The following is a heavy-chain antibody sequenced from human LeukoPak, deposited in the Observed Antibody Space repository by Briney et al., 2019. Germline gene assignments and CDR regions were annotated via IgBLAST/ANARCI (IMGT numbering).Heavy chain of an antibody. CDR1: GGSISSGDYY. Sequence: SETLSLTCTVSGGSISSGDYYWSWIRQPPGKGLEWIGYIYYSGSTYYNPSLKSRVTILVDTSKNQFSLKLSSVTAADTAVYYCARTSLQYYFDYWGQGTLVTVSS. CDR3: ARTSLQYYFDY. CDR2: IYYSGST. D-gene: IGHD4-11*01. V-gene: IGHV4-30-4*08. J-gene: IGHJ4*02.